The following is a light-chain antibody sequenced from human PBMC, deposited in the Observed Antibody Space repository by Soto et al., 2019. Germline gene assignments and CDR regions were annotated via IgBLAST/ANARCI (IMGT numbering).Light chain of an antibody. CDR3: QQSYSTPYT. Sequence: DIQMTQSPSSLSASVGDRVTITCRASQSISSYLNWYQQKPGKAPKLLIYAASSLQSGVPSRFSGSGSGTDCTLTISSLPPEDFATYSCQQSYSTPYTFGQGTKLEIK. J-gene: IGKJ2*01. V-gene: IGKV1-39*01. CDR2: AAS. CDR1: QSISSY.